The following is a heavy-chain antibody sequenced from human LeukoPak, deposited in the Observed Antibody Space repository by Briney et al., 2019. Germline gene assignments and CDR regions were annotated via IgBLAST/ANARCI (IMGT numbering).Heavy chain of an antibody. CDR1: GGSFSGYY. D-gene: IGHD5-24*01. CDR2: INHSGST. CDR3: ARHRDGYNHFDY. Sequence: PSETLSLTCAVYGGSFSGYYWSWIRQPPGKGLEWIGEINHSGSTNYNPSLKSRVTISVDTSKNQFSLKLSSVTAADTAVYYCARHRDGYNHFDYWGQGTLVTVSS. V-gene: IGHV4-34*01. J-gene: IGHJ4*02.